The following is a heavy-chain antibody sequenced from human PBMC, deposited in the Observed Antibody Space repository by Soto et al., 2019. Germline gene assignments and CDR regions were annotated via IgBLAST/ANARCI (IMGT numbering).Heavy chain of an antibody. CDR2: TIPASGTA. CDR3: ASSYGTSWYGDW. V-gene: IGHV1-69*01. CDR1: GGTFNNYA. D-gene: IGHD6-13*01. Sequence: QVQLVQSGAEVKKPGSSVKVSCRASGGTFNNYAVTWVRQAPGQGLEWMGGTIPASGTANYAQQFQGRVRITADESTNTVYMELSSLRSEDTAMYYCASSYGTSWYGDWWGQGTLVTVSS. J-gene: IGHJ4*02.